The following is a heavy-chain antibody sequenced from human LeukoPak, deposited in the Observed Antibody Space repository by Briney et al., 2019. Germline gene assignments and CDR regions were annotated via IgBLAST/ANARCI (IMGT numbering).Heavy chain of an antibody. Sequence: PGGSLRLSCAASGFTFSSHGMNWVRQAPGKGLAWVSSISTTSSYIYYADSVKGRFTISRDNAKNSLYLQMNSLRAEDTAVYYCARDSSSWSAPLDYWGQGTLVTVSS. J-gene: IGHJ4*02. CDR3: ARDSSSWSAPLDY. CDR1: GFTFSSHG. CDR2: ISTTSSYI. V-gene: IGHV3-21*01. D-gene: IGHD6-13*01.